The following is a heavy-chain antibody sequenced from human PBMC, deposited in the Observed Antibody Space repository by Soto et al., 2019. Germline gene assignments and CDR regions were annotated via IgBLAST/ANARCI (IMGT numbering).Heavy chain of an antibody. CDR3: AKERDTRSSSCFDS. Sequence: GGSLRLSCAASRFTFSNYGIQFVRHAPVKWLEWVAVISHDGTVKYYADPVKGRFTISRDNFQNTLDLQMDSLRAEDTAVYYCAKERDTRSSSCFDSWGQGTLVTVS. V-gene: IGHV3-30*18. CDR2: ISHDGTVK. D-gene: IGHD5-18*01. CDR1: RFTFSNYG. J-gene: IGHJ4*02.